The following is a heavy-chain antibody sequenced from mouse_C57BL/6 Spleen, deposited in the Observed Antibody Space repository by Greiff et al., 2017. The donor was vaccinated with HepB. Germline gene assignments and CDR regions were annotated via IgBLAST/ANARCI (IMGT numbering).Heavy chain of an antibody. J-gene: IGHJ3*01. CDR3: ARKEGSASFAY. CDR2: IDPSDSNT. CDR1: GYTFTSYW. D-gene: IGHD1-1*02. Sequence: QVQLQQPGAELVRPGASVKLSCKASGYTFTSYWMHWVKQRPGQGLEWIGLIDPSDSNTNYNEKFKGKATLTVDTSSSTAYMQLSSLTSEDSAVYYCARKEGSASFAYWGQGTLVTVSA. V-gene: IGHV1-59*01.